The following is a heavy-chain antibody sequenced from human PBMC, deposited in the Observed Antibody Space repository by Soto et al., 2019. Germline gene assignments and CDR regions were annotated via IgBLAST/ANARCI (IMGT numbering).Heavy chain of an antibody. CDR3: ARGRAVAGTFSNFIDY. D-gene: IGHD6-19*01. V-gene: IGHV4-59*01. CDR1: GGSISSYY. Sequence: SETLSLTCTVSGGSISSYYWSWIRQPPGKGLEWIGYIYYSGSTNYNPSLKSRVTISVDTSKNQFSLKLSSVTAADTAVYYCARGRAVAGTFSNFIDYWGQGTLVTVSS. J-gene: IGHJ4*02. CDR2: IYYSGST.